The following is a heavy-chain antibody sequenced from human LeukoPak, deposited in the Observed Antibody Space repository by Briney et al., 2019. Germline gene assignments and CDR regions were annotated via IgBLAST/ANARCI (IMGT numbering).Heavy chain of an antibody. J-gene: IGHJ4*02. Sequence: SETLSLTCTVSGGSIGTYYWSWIRQPAGKALEWIGRIFTTGGANYNPSLKSRVTMSLDTSKNLFSLKLNSVTAADTAVYYCVRDGPSWGLLWGQGALVTVSS. V-gene: IGHV4-4*07. CDR2: IFTTGGA. CDR3: VRDGPSWGLL. D-gene: IGHD7-27*01. CDR1: GGSIGTYY.